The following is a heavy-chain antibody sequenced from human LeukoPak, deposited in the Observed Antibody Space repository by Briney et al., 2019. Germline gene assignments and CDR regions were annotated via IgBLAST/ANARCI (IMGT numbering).Heavy chain of an antibody. Sequence: PSETLSLTCTASGGSISTYYWSWIRQPPGKGLEWIGYIYYSGSTNYNPSLKSRMIISLDRSQNQLSLSLSSVPGADTAVYYCARKGLTAGLEYWGRGARVSVS. CDR3: ARKGLTAGLEY. CDR1: GGSISTYY. D-gene: IGHD5-18*01. J-gene: IGHJ4*02. V-gene: IGHV4-59*01. CDR2: IYYSGST.